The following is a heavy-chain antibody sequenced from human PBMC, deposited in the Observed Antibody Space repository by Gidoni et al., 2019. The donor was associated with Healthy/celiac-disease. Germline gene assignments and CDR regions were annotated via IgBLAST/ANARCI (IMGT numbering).Heavy chain of an antibody. CDR2: ISYDGSNK. V-gene: IGHV3-30*18. J-gene: IGHJ3*02. CDR1: GFTFSSYG. D-gene: IGHD2-2*01. Sequence: QVQLVESGGGVVQPGRSLRLSCAASGFTFSSYGMHWVRQAPVKGLECVAVISYDGSNKYYADSVKGRFTISRDNSKNTLYLQMNSLRAEDTAVYYCAKRVVVPAATGRRDRHDAFDIWGQGTMVTVSS. CDR3: AKRVVVPAATGRRDRHDAFDI.